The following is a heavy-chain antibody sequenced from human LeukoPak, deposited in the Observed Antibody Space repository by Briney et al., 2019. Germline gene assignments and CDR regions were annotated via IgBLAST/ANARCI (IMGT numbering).Heavy chain of an antibody. V-gene: IGHV4-39*07. D-gene: IGHD1-1*01. J-gene: IGHJ5*02. CDR2: IYNSGST. CDR1: GGSISSSTYY. CDR3: ARAGNGFDP. Sequence: PSETLSLTCSVSGGSISSSTYYWGWIRQPPGKGLEWIGNIYNSGSTYYNPSLKSRVTISVDTSKNQFSLKLSSVTAADTAVYYCARAGNGFDPWGQGTLVTVSS.